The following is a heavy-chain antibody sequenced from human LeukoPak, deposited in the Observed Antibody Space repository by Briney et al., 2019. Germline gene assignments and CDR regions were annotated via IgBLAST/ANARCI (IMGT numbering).Heavy chain of an antibody. CDR2: IYYSGST. CDR1: GGSISSYY. CDR3: ARSMVRGEEFDY. J-gene: IGHJ4*02. V-gene: IGHV4-59*01. Sequence: SETLSLTCTVSGGSISSYYWSWIRQPPGKGLEWIGYIYYSGSTNYNPSLKSRVTISVDTSKNQFSLKLSSVTAADTAVYYCARSMVRGEEFDYWGQGTLVTVSS. D-gene: IGHD3-10*01.